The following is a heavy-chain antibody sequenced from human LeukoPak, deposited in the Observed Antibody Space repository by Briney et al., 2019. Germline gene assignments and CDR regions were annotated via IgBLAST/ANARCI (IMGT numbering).Heavy chain of an antibody. V-gene: IGHV4-59*01. Sequence: SETLSLTCTVSGGSISSYYWSWIRQPPGKGLEWIGYIYYSGCTNYNPSLKSRVTISVDTSKNQFSLKLSSVTAADTAVYYCARMSLSETFKGWLSPPGAFDIWGQGTMVTVSS. D-gene: IGHD3-22*01. CDR2: IYYSGCT. CDR3: ARMSLSETFKGWLSPPGAFDI. CDR1: GGSISSYY. J-gene: IGHJ3*02.